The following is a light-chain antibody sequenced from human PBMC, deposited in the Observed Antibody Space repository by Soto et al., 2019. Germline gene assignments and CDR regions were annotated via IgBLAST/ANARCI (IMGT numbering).Light chain of an antibody. J-gene: IGLJ2*01. CDR1: SSDVGGYNF. Sequence: QSALTQPPSASGSPGQSVTISCTGTSSDVGGYNFVSWYQQHPGKAPKVMIYEVTKRPSGVPDRFSGSKSGSTASLTASGLQAEDEADYYCSSFAGSNPVLFGGGTKLTVL. CDR3: SSFAGSNPVL. V-gene: IGLV2-8*01. CDR2: EVT.